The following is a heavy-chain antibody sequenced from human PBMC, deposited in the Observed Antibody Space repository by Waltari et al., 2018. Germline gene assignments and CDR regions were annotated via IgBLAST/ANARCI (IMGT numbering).Heavy chain of an antibody. CDR3: ATRIAAAGTEYFQH. Sequence: EVQLVESGGGLVQPGGSLRLSCAASGFTFSSYWMSWVRQAPGKGLGWVANIKQNGSEKYYVDSVKGRFTISRDNAKNSRYLQMNSLRSEDTAVYYCATRIAAAGTEYFQHWGQGTLVTVSS. CDR1: GFTFSSYW. V-gene: IGHV3-7*03. D-gene: IGHD6-13*01. CDR2: IKQNGSEK. J-gene: IGHJ1*01.